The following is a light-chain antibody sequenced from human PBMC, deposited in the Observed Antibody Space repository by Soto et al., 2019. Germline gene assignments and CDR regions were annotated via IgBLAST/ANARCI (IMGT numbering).Light chain of an antibody. Sequence: QSVLTQSPSASASLGASVKLTCTLSSGHSNYAIAWYQQQPEKGPRYLMKLNSDGSHSKGDGIPDRFSGSSSGAERYLTISSLQSEDEADYYCQTWGTGIVVFGGGTKLTVL. V-gene: IGLV4-69*01. CDR2: LNSDGSH. CDR3: QTWGTGIVV. CDR1: SGHSNYA. J-gene: IGLJ2*01.